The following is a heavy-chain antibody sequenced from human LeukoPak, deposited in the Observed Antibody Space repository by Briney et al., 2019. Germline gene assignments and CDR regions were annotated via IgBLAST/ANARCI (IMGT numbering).Heavy chain of an antibody. J-gene: IGHJ5*02. D-gene: IGHD3-10*01. CDR3: ARGILLWFGELLPWFDP. CDR2: INHSGST. CDR1: GGSFSGYY. Sequence: LETLSLTCAVYGGSFSGYYWSWIRQPPGKGLEWIGEINHSGSTNYNPSLKSRVTISVDTSKNQFSLKLSSVTAADTAVYYCARGILLWFGELLPWFDPWGQGTLVTVSS. V-gene: IGHV4-34*01.